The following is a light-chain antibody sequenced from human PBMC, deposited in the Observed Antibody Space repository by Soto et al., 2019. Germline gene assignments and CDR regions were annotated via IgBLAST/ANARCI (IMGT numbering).Light chain of an antibody. CDR2: EVS. CDR1: SSDVGGYNY. CDR3: SSYAGSTSV. J-gene: IGLJ1*01. V-gene: IGLV2-8*01. Sequence: QSALTQPPSASGSPGQSVTISCTGTSSDVGGYNYVSWYQQHPGKAPKLMIYEVSKRPSGVPDRFSGSKSGNTASLTVSGLQAEDEADYYCSSYAGSTSVFGTGTKVTV.